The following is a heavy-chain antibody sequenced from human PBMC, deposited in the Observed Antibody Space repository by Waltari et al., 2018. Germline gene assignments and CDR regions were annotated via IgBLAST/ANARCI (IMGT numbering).Heavy chain of an antibody. CDR2: ISSSSSDI. J-gene: IGHJ4*02. CDR1: GFTFSRHS. Sequence: EVQLVESGGGMVKPGGSLQLSCAPSGFTFSRHSMTWAPQAPGKGLEWVSSISSSSSDIYYADSVKGRFTISRDNAKNSLYLQMNSLRAEDTAVYYCARHSAGSGSYYNYWGQGTLVTVSS. D-gene: IGHD1-26*01. V-gene: IGHV3-21*03. CDR3: ARHSAGSGSYYNY.